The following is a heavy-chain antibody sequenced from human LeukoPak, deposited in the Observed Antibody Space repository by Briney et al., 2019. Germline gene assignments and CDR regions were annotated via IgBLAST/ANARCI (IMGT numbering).Heavy chain of an antibody. CDR3: ARAESAQLCDY. J-gene: IGHJ4*02. D-gene: IGHD5-18*01. Sequence: KPSETLSLTCTVSGGSISTYYWSWIRQPPGKGLEWIGSIYHSGSTYYNPSLKSRVTISVDTSKNQFSLKLSSVTAADTAVYYCARAESAQLCDYWGQGTLVTVSS. CDR1: GGSISTYY. CDR2: IYHSGST. V-gene: IGHV4-38-2*02.